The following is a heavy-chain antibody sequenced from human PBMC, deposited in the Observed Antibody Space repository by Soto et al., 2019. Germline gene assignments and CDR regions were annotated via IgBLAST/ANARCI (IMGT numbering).Heavy chain of an antibody. D-gene: IGHD6-13*01. CDR1: GFSLSTSGVG. Sequence: QITLKESGPTLVKPTQTLTLTCTFSGFSLSTSGVGVGWIRQPPGKALEWLALIYWDADKRYSASLKSRLTITTDTSKNQVGLTMTNMDPVDTATYYCAHRLAATGLFDYWGQGTLVTVSS. J-gene: IGHJ4*02. CDR2: IYWDADK. CDR3: AHRLAATGLFDY. V-gene: IGHV2-5*02.